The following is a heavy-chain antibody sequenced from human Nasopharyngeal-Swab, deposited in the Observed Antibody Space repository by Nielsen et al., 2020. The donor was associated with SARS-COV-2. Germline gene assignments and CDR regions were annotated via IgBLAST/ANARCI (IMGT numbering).Heavy chain of an antibody. CDR1: GFTFGNSA. CDR2: ISTHGGGT. J-gene: IGHJ4*02. V-gene: IGHV3-64D*06. Sequence: GESLKISCSTSGFTFGNSALHWVRQAPGKGLEYVSAISTHGGGTYYTDSVKGRFTISRDNSQQTLYLQMSSLRPEDTAVYYCVKGMERYNRGGYFDYWGQGNLVTVSS. CDR3: VKGMERYNRGGYFDY. D-gene: IGHD5-24*01.